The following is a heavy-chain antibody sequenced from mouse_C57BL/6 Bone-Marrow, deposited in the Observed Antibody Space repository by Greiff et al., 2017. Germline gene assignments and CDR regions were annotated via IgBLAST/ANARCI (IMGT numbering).Heavy chain of an antibody. CDR1: GFNITDYY. V-gene: IGHV14-1*01. J-gene: IGHJ3*01. Sequence: VHVKQSGAELVRPGASVKLSCTASGFNITDYYMHWVKQRPEQGLEWIGRIDPEDGDTEYAPKFQGKATMTADTSSNTAYLQLSSLTSEDAAVYYCTPFITTVVPFAYWGQGTLVTVAA. CDR2: IDPEDGDT. CDR3: TPFITTVVPFAY. D-gene: IGHD1-1*01.